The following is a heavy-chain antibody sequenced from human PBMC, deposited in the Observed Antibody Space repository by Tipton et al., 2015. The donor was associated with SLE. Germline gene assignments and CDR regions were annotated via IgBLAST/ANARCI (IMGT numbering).Heavy chain of an antibody. CDR2: IYTSGST. Sequence: TLSLTCTVSGGSISSYYWSWIRQPAGKGLEWIGRIYTSGSTNYNPSLKSRVTMSVDTSKNQFSLKLSSVTAADTAVYYCARGPPPGYGDYFDYWGQGTLVTVSS. J-gene: IGHJ4*02. V-gene: IGHV4-4*07. D-gene: IGHD4-17*01. CDR1: GGSISSYY. CDR3: ARGPPPGYGDYFDY.